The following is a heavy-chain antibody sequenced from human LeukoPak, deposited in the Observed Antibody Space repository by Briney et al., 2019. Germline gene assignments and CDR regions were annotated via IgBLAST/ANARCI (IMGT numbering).Heavy chain of an antibody. CDR2: INPNSGGT. J-gene: IGHJ4*02. CDR1: GYTFTGYY. Sequence: ASVKVSCKASGYTFTGYYMHWVRQAPGQGLEWMGWINPNSGGTNYAQKFQGRVTMTRDTSISTAYMELSRLRSEDTAVYYCARGGLAARGGYFDYWGQGTLVTVSS. D-gene: IGHD6-6*01. V-gene: IGHV1-2*02. CDR3: ARGGLAARGGYFDY.